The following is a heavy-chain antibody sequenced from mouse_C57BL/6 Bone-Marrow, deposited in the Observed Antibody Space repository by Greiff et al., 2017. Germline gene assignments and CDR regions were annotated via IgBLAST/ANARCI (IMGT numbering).Heavy chain of an antibody. J-gene: IGHJ2*01. D-gene: IGHD4-1*01. V-gene: IGHV1-76*01. CDR3: ASNWGSFDY. Sequence: VKVVESGAELVRPGASVKLSCKASGYTFTDYYINWVKQRPGQGLEWIARIYPGSGNTYYNEKFKGKATLTAEKSSSTAYMQLSSLTSEDSAVYFCASNWGSFDYGGQGTTLTVSS. CDR1: GYTFTDYY. CDR2: IYPGSGNT.